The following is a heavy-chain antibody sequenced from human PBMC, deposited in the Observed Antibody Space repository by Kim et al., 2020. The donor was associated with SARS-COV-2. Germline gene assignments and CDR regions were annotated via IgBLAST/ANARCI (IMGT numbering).Heavy chain of an antibody. CDR3: AKVYSRAHGSGLTHRIA. CDR1: GFTFSSYA. Sequence: GGSLRLSCAASGFTFSSYAMSWVRQAPGKGLEWVSAISGSGGSTYYADSVKGRFTISRDNSKNTLYLQMNSLRAEDTAVYYCAKVYSRAHGSGLTHRIAWGQGTLVTVSS. J-gene: IGHJ4*02. D-gene: IGHD3-22*01. CDR2: ISGSGGST. V-gene: IGHV3-23*01.